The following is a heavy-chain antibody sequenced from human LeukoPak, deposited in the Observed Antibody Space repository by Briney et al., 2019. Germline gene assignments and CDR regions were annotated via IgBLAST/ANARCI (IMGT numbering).Heavy chain of an antibody. CDR1: GGSFSGYY. Sequence: SETLSLTCAVYGGSFSGYYWSWIRQPPGKGLEWIGEINHSGSTNYNPSLKSRVTVSVDTSKNQFSLKLSSVTAADTAVYYCASPGGVLWGQGTLVTVSS. V-gene: IGHV4-34*01. CDR2: INHSGST. J-gene: IGHJ4*02. CDR3: ASPGGVL. D-gene: IGHD3-10*01.